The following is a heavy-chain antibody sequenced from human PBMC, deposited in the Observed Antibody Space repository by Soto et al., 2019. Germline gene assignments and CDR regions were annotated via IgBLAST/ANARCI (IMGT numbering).Heavy chain of an antibody. Sequence: QVQLVESGGGVVQPGRSLRLSCAASGFTFSSYGMHWVRQAPGKGLEWVAVISYDGSNKYYADSVKGRFTISRDNSKNTLYLQMNSLRAEDTAAYYCAKGLDCSGGSCYLNWFDPWGQGTLVTVSS. CDR1: GFTFSSYG. J-gene: IGHJ5*02. V-gene: IGHV3-30*18. D-gene: IGHD2-15*01. CDR2: ISYDGSNK. CDR3: AKGLDCSGGSCYLNWFDP.